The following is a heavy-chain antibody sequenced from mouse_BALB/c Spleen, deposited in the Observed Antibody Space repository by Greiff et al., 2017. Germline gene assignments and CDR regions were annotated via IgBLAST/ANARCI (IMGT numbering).Heavy chain of an antibody. CDR1: GFTFNTYA. J-gene: IGHJ2*01. CDR3: VRQLITRSHFDY. V-gene: IGHV10-1*02. D-gene: IGHD2-4*01. CDR2: IRSKSNNYAT. Sequence: EVQRVESGGGLVQPKGSLKLSCAASGFTFNTYAMNWVRQAPGKGLEWVARIRSKSNNYATYYADSVKDRFTISRDDSQSMLYLQMNNLKTEDTAMYYCVRQLITRSHFDYWGQGTTLTVSS.